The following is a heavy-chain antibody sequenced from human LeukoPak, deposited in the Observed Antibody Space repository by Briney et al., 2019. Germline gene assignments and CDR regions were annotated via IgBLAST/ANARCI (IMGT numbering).Heavy chain of an antibody. CDR2: ISGSGGST. Sequence: GSLRLSCAASGFTFSIYAMSWVRQAPGKGLEWVSAISGSGGSTYYTDSVKGRFTISRDNSKNTLYLQMNSLRAEDTAVYYCAKGDLGYCSSTNCNDYWGQGTLVTISS. V-gene: IGHV3-23*01. J-gene: IGHJ4*02. D-gene: IGHD2-2*01. CDR1: GFTFSIYA. CDR3: AKGDLGYCSSTNCNDY.